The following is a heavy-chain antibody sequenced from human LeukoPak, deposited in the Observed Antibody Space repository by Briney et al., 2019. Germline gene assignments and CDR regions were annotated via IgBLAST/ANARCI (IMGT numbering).Heavy chain of an antibody. D-gene: IGHD3-22*01. CDR3: ARGPVTMIVVV. J-gene: IGHJ3*01. V-gene: IGHV4-34*01. CDR2: INHSGST. CDR1: GGSFSGYY. Sequence: SETLSLTCAVYGGSFSGYYWSWIRQPPGKGLEWIGEINHSGSTNYNPSLKSRVTISVDTSKNQFSLKLSSVTAADTAVYYCARGPVTMIVVVWGQGTMVTVSS.